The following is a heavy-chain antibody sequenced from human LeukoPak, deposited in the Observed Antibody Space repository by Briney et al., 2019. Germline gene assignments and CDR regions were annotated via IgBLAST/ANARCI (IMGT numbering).Heavy chain of an antibody. V-gene: IGHV4-59*01. CDR1: GGSISSYY. J-gene: IGHJ3*02. D-gene: IGHD6-13*01. CDR2: IYYSGST. Sequence: SETLSLTCTVSGGSISSYYWSWIRQPPGKGLEWIGYIYYSGSTNYNPSLKSRVTISVDTSKNQFSLKLSSVTAADTAVYYCARAAAYDAFDIWGQGTMVTVSS. CDR3: ARAAAYDAFDI.